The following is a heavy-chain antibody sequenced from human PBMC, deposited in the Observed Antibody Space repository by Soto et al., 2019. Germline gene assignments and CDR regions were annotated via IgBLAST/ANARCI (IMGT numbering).Heavy chain of an antibody. CDR2: IYYSGST. D-gene: IGHD3-9*01. Sequence: SETLSLTCPVSGGSISSYYWSWIRPPPGKGLEWIGYIYYSGSTNYNPSLKSRVTISVDTSKNQFSLKLSSVTAADTAVYYCARHRDDILTGYYFDWFDPWGQGTLVTVSS. V-gene: IGHV4-59*08. J-gene: IGHJ5*02. CDR3: ARHRDDILTGYYFDWFDP. CDR1: GGSISSYY.